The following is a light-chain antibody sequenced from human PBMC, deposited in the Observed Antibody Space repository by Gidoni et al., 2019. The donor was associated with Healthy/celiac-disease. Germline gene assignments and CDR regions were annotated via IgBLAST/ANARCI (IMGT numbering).Light chain of an antibody. Sequence: DIQMTHSPSSLSASVGDRVTITCRASQSISSYLNWYQQKPGKAPKLLIYGASSWQSGVPARFSGSGSGTDFTLTISSLQPEDFATYYCQQSYSTPRYTFGQGTKLEIK. V-gene: IGKV1-39*01. CDR1: QSISSY. CDR2: GAS. CDR3: QQSYSTPRYT. J-gene: IGKJ2*01.